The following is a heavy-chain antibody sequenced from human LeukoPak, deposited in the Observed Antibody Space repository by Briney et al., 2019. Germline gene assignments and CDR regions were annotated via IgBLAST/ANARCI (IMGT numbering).Heavy chain of an antibody. J-gene: IGHJ4*02. CDR3: ARAGLRPYDSSDY. Sequence: PGGSLRLSCAASGFTFSSYWMHWVRQAPGKGLVWVSRINSDGSSTSYADSAKGRFTISRDNAKNTLYLQMNSLRAEDTAVYYCARAGLRPYDSSDYWGQGTLVTVSS. CDR1: GFTFSSYW. D-gene: IGHD3-22*01. V-gene: IGHV3-74*01. CDR2: INSDGSST.